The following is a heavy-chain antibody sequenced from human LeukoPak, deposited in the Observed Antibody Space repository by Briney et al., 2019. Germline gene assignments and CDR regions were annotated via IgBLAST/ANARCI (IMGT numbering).Heavy chain of an antibody. Sequence: GASVKVSCKASGYTFTSYAMHWVRQAPGQRLEWMGWINAGNGNTKYSQRFQGKVTITRDTSASTAYMELSSLRSEDTAVYYCARSWAIGSGWPGNYWGQGTLVTVSS. CDR1: GYTFTSYA. CDR2: INAGNGNT. V-gene: IGHV1-3*01. D-gene: IGHD6-19*01. J-gene: IGHJ4*02. CDR3: ARSWAIGSGWPGNY.